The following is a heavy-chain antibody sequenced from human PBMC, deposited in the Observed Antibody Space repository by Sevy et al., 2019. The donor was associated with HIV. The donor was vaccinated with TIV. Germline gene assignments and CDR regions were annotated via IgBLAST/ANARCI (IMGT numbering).Heavy chain of an antibody. Sequence: GGSLRLTCGASGFIFSNAWMSWVRQAPGKGLEWVGRIKSKADGGTPDYAAPVKGTFTISRDDSINTLYLQMNSLRTDDTAVYYCGYSEYGYYYDYWGQGTLVTVSS. V-gene: IGHV3-15*01. CDR1: GFIFSNAW. D-gene: IGHD1-26*01. CDR2: IKSKADGGTP. CDR3: GYSEYGYYYDY. J-gene: IGHJ4*02.